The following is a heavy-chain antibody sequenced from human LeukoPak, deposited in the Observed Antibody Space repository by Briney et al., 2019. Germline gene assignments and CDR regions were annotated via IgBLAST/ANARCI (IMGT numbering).Heavy chain of an antibody. CDR1: GIIFRDAW. CDR3: TKDPPLTGGVYSAH. J-gene: IGHJ4*02. CDR2: IKSKVDGGTT. V-gene: IGHV3-15*07. Sequence: PGGSLRLSCVVSGIIFRDAWMNWVRQTPRKGLEWVGRIKSKVDGGTTDYAAPVKGRFTISRGGSKNTLYLQMSSLKTEDTAIYYCTKDPPLTGGVYSAHWGQGTLVTVSS. D-gene: IGHD7-27*01.